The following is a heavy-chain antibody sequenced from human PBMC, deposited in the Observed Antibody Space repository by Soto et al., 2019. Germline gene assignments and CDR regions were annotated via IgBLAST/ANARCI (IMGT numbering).Heavy chain of an antibody. D-gene: IGHD4-17*01. CDR2: IYYSGST. J-gene: IGHJ4*02. CDR3: ARRTVTELIDY. V-gene: IGHV4-39*01. Sequence: QLQLQESGPGLVKPSETLSLTCTVSGGSISSSSYYWGWIRQPPGKGLEWIVSIYYSGSTYYNPSLKSRVTISVDTSKYQFSLKLSSVTAADTAVYYCARRTVTELIDYWGQGTLVTVSS. CDR1: GGSISSSSYY.